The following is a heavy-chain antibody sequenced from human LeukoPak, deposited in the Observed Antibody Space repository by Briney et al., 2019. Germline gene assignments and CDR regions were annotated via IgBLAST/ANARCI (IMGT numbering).Heavy chain of an antibody. D-gene: IGHD4-23*01. J-gene: IGHJ4*02. CDR2: IYYSGST. Sequence: PSETLSLTCTVSGGSISGYYWSWIRQPPGKGLEWIGYIYYSGSTNYNPSLKSRVTISVDTSKNQFSLKLSSVTAADTAVYYCARIEDYGGNSVNYWGQGTLVTVSS. V-gene: IGHV4-59*01. CDR1: GGSISGYY. CDR3: ARIEDYGGNSVNY.